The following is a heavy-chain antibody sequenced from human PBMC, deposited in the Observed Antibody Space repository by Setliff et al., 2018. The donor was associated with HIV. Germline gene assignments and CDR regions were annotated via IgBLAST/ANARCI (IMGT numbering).Heavy chain of an antibody. CDR2: ISPNNGET. CDR1: GYTFIDYF. CDR3: ARQLSNSLDF. D-gene: IGHD3-3*01. Sequence: ASVKVSCKASGYTFIDYFIHWVRQAPGQGLEWMGWISPNNGETTIPQRLRGRVTMTRDTSINTAYMELSGLRSDDTAVYYCARQLSNSLDFWGQGTLVTVSS. V-gene: IGHV1-2*02. J-gene: IGHJ4*02.